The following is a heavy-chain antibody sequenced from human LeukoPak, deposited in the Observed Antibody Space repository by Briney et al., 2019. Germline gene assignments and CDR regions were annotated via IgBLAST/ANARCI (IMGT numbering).Heavy chain of an antibody. CDR3: GRAFPPLRTSSAGDL. CDR2: ISGRSSHI. J-gene: IGHJ1*01. V-gene: IGHV3-21*01. Sequence: PGGSLRLSCSASGFSFSDYDMNGVRQAPGKGLEWVSAISGRSSHIYYGESVKGRFTISRDNAKNSLYLQMDSLGVEDTAVYYCGRAFPPLRTSSAGDLWGQGTLVIVSS. D-gene: IGHD3-16*01. CDR1: GFSFSDYD.